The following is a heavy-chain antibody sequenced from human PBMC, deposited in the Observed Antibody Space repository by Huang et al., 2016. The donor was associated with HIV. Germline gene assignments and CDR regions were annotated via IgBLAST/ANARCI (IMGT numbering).Heavy chain of an antibody. CDR1: GFTFSKYW. V-gene: IGHV3-7*01. CDR2: IKEDGSEI. CDR3: VRDEGYYDSSLFDY. Sequence: EVQLVESGGDLVQPGGSLRLSCAASGFTFSKYWMSWVRQAPGKGLEWVANIKEDGSEINYVDSVKGRFTISRDNAKNSLDLQMNSLRAEDTAVYFCVRDEGYYDSSLFDYWGQGTLVTVSS. D-gene: IGHD3-22*01. J-gene: IGHJ4*02.